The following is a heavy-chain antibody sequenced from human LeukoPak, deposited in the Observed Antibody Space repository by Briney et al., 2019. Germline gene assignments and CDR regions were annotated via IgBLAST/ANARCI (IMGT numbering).Heavy chain of an antibody. CDR1: GGSFSGYY. Sequence: SETLSLTCAVYGGSFSGYYWSWIRQPPGKGLEWIGEMNHSGSTNYNPSLKSRVTISVDTSKNQFSLKLSSVTAADTAVYYCARDGSGWYYNKRYNWFDPWGQGTLVTVSS. J-gene: IGHJ5*02. D-gene: IGHD6-19*01. V-gene: IGHV4-34*01. CDR2: MNHSGST. CDR3: ARDGSGWYYNKRYNWFDP.